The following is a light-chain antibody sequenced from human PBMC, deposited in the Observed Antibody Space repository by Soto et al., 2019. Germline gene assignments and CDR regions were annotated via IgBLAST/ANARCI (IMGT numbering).Light chain of an antibody. CDR1: QAISSY. CDR3: QQLNSYPWT. CDR2: AAS. V-gene: IGKV1-9*01. Sequence: DIQLTQSPSFLSASVGGRVTITCRASQAISSYLAWFQQRPGKAPKVLIYAASTLQSGVPSRFSDSASGTEFTLTISSLQPEDFATYFCQQLNSYPWTFGQGTKVEIK. J-gene: IGKJ1*01.